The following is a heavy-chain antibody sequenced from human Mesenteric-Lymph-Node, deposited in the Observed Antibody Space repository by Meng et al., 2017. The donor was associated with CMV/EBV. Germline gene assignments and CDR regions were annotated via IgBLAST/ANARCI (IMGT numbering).Heavy chain of an antibody. V-gene: IGHV5-51*01. J-gene: IGHJ5*02. D-gene: IGHD6-13*01. CDR3: ARNQGYSSPFDP. CDR1: GYRFASYW. CDR2: IYPDDSDT. Sequence: GESLKISCKSSGYRFASYWIGWVRQRPGKGLEWMGIIYPDDSDTRYNPSFEGQVTISADKSISTAYLQWNSLKASDTAMYYCARNQGYSSPFDPWGQGTLVTVSS.